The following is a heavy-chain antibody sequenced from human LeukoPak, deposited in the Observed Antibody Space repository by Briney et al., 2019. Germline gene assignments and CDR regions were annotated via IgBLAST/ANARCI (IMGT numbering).Heavy chain of an antibody. Sequence: GGSLRLSCAASGFTFDDYGMSWVRQAPGKGLEWVSGINWNGGSTGYADSVKGRFTISRDNAKNSLYLQMNSLRAEDTAVYYCARSLYYYDSSGYYRIWGDYYYGMDVWGQGTTVTVSS. J-gene: IGHJ6*02. CDR2: INWNGGST. CDR3: ARSLYYYDSSGYYRIWGDYYYGMDV. D-gene: IGHD3-22*01. CDR1: GFTFDDYG. V-gene: IGHV3-20*04.